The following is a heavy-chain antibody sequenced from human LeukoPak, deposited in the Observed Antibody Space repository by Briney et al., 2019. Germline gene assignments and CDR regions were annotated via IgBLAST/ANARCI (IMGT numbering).Heavy chain of an antibody. CDR1: GYTFTSYY. CDR3: ARDHYGSGSYTYFDY. CDR2: INPSGGST. D-gene: IGHD3-10*01. J-gene: IGHJ4*02. Sequence: ASVKVSCKASGYTFTSYYMHWVRQAPGQGLEWMGIINPSGGSTSYAQKFQGRVTMTRDTSTSTVYMELSSLRSEDTAVYYCARDHYGSGSYTYFDYWGQGTLVTVSS. V-gene: IGHV1-46*01.